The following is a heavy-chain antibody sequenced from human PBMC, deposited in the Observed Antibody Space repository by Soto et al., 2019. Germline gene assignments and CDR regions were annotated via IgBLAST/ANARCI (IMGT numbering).Heavy chain of an antibody. CDR3: ARRGPKYADYSFGY. Sequence: SETLSLTCTVSGGSISSGGYYWSWIRQHPGKGLEWIGYIYYSGSTYYNPSLKSRVTISVDTSKNQFSLKLSSVTAADTAVYYCARRGPKYADYSFGYWGKGTLVTVSS. J-gene: IGHJ4*02. D-gene: IGHD4-17*01. CDR2: IYYSGST. CDR1: GGSISSGGYY. V-gene: IGHV4-31*03.